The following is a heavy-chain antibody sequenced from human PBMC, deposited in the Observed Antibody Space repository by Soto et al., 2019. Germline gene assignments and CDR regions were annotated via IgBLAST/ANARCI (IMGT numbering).Heavy chain of an antibody. V-gene: IGHV4-31*03. CDR3: ARHPTLELAPFDY. J-gene: IGHJ4*02. Sequence: RSLTCTVSGGSISSGGYYWSWIRQHPGKGLEWIGYIYYSGSTYYNPSLKSRVTISVDTSKNQFSLKLSSVTAADTAVYYCARHPTLELAPFDYWGQGTLVTVSS. CDR1: GGSISSGGYY. CDR2: IYYSGST. D-gene: IGHD1-7*01.